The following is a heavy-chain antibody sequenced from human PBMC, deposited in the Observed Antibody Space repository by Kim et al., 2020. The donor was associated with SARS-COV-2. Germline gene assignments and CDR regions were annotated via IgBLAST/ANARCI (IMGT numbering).Heavy chain of an antibody. J-gene: IGHJ6*02. D-gene: IGHD3-10*01. Sequence: ASVKVSCKTSGYTFSNYGFSWVRQAPGQGLEWMGWISAYNDNTNYAENFQGRLFMTTDTATRIAYMDLRSLTSDDTAVYYCAREGYYHGSGTYSPPKYYGMDVWGQGTTVIVSS. V-gene: IGHV1-18*01. CDR3: AREGYYHGSGTYSPPKYYGMDV. CDR1: GYTFSNYG. CDR2: ISAYNDNT.